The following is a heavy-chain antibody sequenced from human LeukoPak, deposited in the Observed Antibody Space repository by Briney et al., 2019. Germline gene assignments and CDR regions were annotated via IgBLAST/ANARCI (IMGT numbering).Heavy chain of an antibody. CDR1: GFTFSSYA. J-gene: IGHJ5*02. Sequence: PGGSLRLSCAASGFTFSSYAMHWVRQAPGKGLEWVAVISYDGSNKYYADSVKGRFTISRDNSKNTLYLQMNSLRAEDTAVYYCAREEGHYYGSGNWFDPWGQGTLVTVSS. CDR3: AREEGHYYGSGNWFDP. V-gene: IGHV3-30*04. D-gene: IGHD3-10*01. CDR2: ISYDGSNK.